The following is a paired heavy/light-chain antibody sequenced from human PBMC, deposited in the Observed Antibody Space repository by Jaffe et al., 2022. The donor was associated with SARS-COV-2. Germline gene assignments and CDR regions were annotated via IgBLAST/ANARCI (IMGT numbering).Light chain of an antibody. Sequence: EVVLTQSPATLSLSPGERATLSCRASQSVSRYLAWYQQKPGQAPRLLIYDASNRATGIPARFSGSGSGTDFTLTISSLEPEDFAVYYCQQRGIWPPTFGPGTKVDIK. J-gene: IGKJ3*01. CDR3: QQRGIWPPT. V-gene: IGKV3-11*01. CDR1: QSVSRY. CDR2: DAS.
Heavy chain of an antibody. J-gene: IGHJ4*02. D-gene: IGHD2-15*01. Sequence: QVQLQQGGAGLLKPSETLSLTCAVYGGSFSGYYWSWIRQPPGKGLEWLGEINHSGSTTYNPSLKSRVTMSVDTSKNQFSLKLSSVTAADTAVYYCARERPEYCSGGSCYSPYYFDYWGQGTLVTVSS. CDR3: ARERPEYCSGGSCYSPYYFDY. CDR1: GGSFSGYY. V-gene: IGHV4-34*02. CDR2: INHSGST.